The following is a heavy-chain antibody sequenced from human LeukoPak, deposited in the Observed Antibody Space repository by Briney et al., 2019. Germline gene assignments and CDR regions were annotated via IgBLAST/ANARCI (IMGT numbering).Heavy chain of an antibody. CDR2: ISYDGSNK. D-gene: IGHD3-22*01. Sequence: PGRSLRLSCAASGFTFSSYAMHWVRQAPGKGLEWVAVISYDGSNKYYADSVKGRFTISRDNSKNTLYLQMNSLRAEDTAVYYCASLGGIYDSSGYNHYWGQGTLVTVSS. V-gene: IGHV3-30-3*01. CDR1: GFTFSSYA. J-gene: IGHJ4*02. CDR3: ASLGGIYDSSGYNHY.